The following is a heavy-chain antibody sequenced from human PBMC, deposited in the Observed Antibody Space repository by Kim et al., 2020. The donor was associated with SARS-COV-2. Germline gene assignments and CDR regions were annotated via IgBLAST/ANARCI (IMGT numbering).Heavy chain of an antibody. CDR3: AREVIRYDSSGYYSNDAFDI. J-gene: IGHJ3*02. CDR1: GYTFTSYY. D-gene: IGHD3-22*01. Sequence: ASVKVSCKASGYTFTSYYMHWVRQAPGQGLEWMGIINPSGGSTSYAQKFQGRVTMTRDTSTSTVYMELSSLRSEDTAVYYCAREVIRYDSSGYYSNDAFDICGQGTMVTVSS. CDR2: INPSGGST. V-gene: IGHV1-46*01.